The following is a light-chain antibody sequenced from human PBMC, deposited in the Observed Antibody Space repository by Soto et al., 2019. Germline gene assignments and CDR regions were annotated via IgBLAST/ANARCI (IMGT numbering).Light chain of an antibody. Sequence: QSVLTQPPSGSGAPGQKGNISCTGSSSNNGAGYDVHWYQQLPGTAPKLLIYGNSNRPSGVPDRFSGSKSGTSASLAITGLQAEDEADYYCQSYDSSLSGAVFGGGTQLTV. CDR3: QSYDSSLSGAV. J-gene: IGLJ7*01. CDR2: GNS. V-gene: IGLV1-40*01. CDR1: SSNNGAGYD.